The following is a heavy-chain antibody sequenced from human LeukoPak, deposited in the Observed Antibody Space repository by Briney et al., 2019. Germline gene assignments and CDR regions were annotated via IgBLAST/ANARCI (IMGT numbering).Heavy chain of an antibody. J-gene: IGHJ6*02. CDR2: ISSSSSYI. V-gene: IGHV3-21*01. CDR3: ASSCSGNTCCSFYYGMDV. D-gene: IGHD2-15*01. Sequence: GGSLRLSCAASGFTFNSYSMNWVRQAPGKGPEWVSSISSSSSYIYYADSVKGRFTISRDNAKNSLYLQMSSLRAEDTAVYYCASSCSGNTCCSFYYGMDVWGQGTTVTVSS. CDR1: GFTFNSYS.